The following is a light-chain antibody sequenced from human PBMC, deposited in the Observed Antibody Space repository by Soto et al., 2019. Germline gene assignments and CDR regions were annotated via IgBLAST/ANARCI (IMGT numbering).Light chain of an antibody. Sequence: IVMTQSPATLSVSPGESATLSCRASQSVSSNLAWYQQKPGQAPSLLIYGASNRATGIPDRFSGSGSGTEFTLTISRLEPEDFAVDDCQQYGSSGTFGQGTKVDI. CDR3: QQYGSSGT. J-gene: IGKJ1*01. V-gene: IGKV3-20*01. CDR1: QSVSSN. CDR2: GAS.